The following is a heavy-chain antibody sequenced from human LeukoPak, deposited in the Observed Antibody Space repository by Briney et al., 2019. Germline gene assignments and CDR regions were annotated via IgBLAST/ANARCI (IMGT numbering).Heavy chain of an antibody. J-gene: IGHJ4*02. CDR3: ARVNYYDSSGYYYATFDY. D-gene: IGHD3-22*01. CDR2: ISGSGGST. V-gene: IGHV3-23*01. CDR1: GFTFSSYA. Sequence: QAGGSLRLSCAASGFTFSSYAMSWVRQAPGKGLEWVSAISGSGGSTYYADSVKGRFTISRDNSKNTLYLQMNSLRAEDTAVYYCARVNYYDSSGYYYATFDYWGQGTLVTVSS.